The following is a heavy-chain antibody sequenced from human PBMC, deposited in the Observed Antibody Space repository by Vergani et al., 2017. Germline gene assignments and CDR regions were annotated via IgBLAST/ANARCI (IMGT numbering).Heavy chain of an antibody. J-gene: IGHJ4*02. CDR1: GGSISSGGYY. CDR3: ARGKDHCSSTSCKGFDY. V-gene: IGHV4-31*11. CDR2: IYYSGST. D-gene: IGHD2-2*01. Sequence: QVQLQESGPGLVKTSETLSLTCGVSGGSISSGGYYWSWIRQHPGKGLEWIGYIYYSGSTYYNPSLKSRVTISVDTSKNQFSLKLSSVTAADTAVYYCARGKDHCSSTSCKGFDYWGQGTLVTVSS.